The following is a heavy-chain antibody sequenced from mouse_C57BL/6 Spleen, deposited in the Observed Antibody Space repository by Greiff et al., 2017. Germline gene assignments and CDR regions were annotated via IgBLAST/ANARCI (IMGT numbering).Heavy chain of an antibody. CDR2: INPNNGGT. V-gene: IGHV1-18*01. D-gene: IGHD2-5*01. J-gene: IGHJ4*01. CDR3: AREEYSKEGAMDY. CDR1: GYTFTDYN. Sequence: VQLKQSGPELVKPGASVKIPCKASGYTFTDYNMDWVKQSHGKSLEWIGDINPNNGGTIYNQKFKGKATLTVDKSSSTAYMELRSLTSEDTAVYYCAREEYSKEGAMDYWGQGTSVTVSS.